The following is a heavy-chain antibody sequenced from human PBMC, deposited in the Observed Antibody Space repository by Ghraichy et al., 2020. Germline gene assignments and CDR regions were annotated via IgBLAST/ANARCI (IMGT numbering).Heavy chain of an antibody. V-gene: IGHV4-38-2*02. CDR1: GFSIRSGYY. J-gene: IGHJ2*01. D-gene: IGHD4-23*01. Sequence: SQTLSLTCSVSGFSIRSGYYWGWIRQSPGKGLEWIGSIYHSGRTYDNPPLKSRVTISVDTSKDQFSLKLFSVTAADTAVYYCARGPTVVTPDWYFDLWGPGTLVTVSS. CDR3: ARGPTVVTPDWYFDL. CDR2: IYHSGRT.